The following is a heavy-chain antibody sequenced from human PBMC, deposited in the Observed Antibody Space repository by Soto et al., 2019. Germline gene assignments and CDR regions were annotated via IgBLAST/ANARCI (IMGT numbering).Heavy chain of an antibody. Sequence: QVQLVQSGAEVKKPGASVKVSCKASGFTFSNYGITWLRQVPGQGLEWMGWISAYNGNTVHAQEYQGRLTMTTDTSTSTAYMKRRGRTPDYTAVYYCARAQHDLLPDSYTNYFDPWGQGTLVTVSS. V-gene: IGHV1-18*01. CDR2: ISAYNGNT. CDR1: GFTFSNYG. J-gene: IGHJ5*02. D-gene: IGHD3-9*01. CDR3: ARAQHDLLPDSYTNYFDP.